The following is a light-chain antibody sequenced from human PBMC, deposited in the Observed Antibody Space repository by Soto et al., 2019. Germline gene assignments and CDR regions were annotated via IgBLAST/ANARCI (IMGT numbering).Light chain of an antibody. CDR3: AAWDDRLNGPV. V-gene: IGLV1-44*01. Sequence: QSVLTQPPSASGTPGQRVTISCSGSSSNIGSNTVNWYQQLPGTAPKLLIYSNNQRPSGVPDRFSGSKSGTSASLAISGLQSEDEADYYCAAWDDRLNGPVFGGETKLTVL. CDR2: SNN. J-gene: IGLJ2*01. CDR1: SSNIGSNT.